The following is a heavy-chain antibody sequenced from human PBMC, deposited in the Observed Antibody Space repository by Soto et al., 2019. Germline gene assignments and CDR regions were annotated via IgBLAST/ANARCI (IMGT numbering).Heavy chain of an antibody. CDR3: AREMGACSDSSCYPGPYDS. Sequence: GGSLRLSCAASGFTFTSYSMNWVRQAPGQGLEWVSYITSKSTTIKYADSVKGRFTVSRDNAENSLYLQLNSLRDEDTAVYYCAREMGACSDSSCYPGPYDSWGQGTLVTVSS. CDR2: ITSKSTTI. D-gene: IGHD3-16*01. V-gene: IGHV3-48*02. J-gene: IGHJ5*02. CDR1: GFTFTSYS.